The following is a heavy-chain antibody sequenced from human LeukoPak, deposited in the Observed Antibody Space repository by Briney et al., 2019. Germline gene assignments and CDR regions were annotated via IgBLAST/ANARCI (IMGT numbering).Heavy chain of an antibody. Sequence: SVKVSCKASGGTFSSYAISWVRQAPGQGLEWMGGSIPIFGTANYAQKFQGRVTIPTHESTSTAYMALSSLRSEDTAVYYCARVGGHDYGDYAFDYWGQGTLVTVSS. CDR1: GGTFSSYA. CDR2: SIPIFGTA. J-gene: IGHJ4*02. D-gene: IGHD4-17*01. V-gene: IGHV1-69*05. CDR3: ARVGGHDYGDYAFDY.